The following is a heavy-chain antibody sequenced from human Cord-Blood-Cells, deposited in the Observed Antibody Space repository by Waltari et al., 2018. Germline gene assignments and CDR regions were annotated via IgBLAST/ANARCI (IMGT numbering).Heavy chain of an antibody. CDR3: ARHPTPGYDILTGYFDY. V-gene: IGHV1-69*01. D-gene: IGHD3-9*01. Sequence: QVQLVQSGAEVKKPGSSVKVSCKASGGTFSSYAISWGRQAPGQGLEWMGGIIPIFGTANYAQKFQGRVTITADESTSTAYMELSSLRSEDTAVYYCARHPTPGYDILTGYFDYWGQGTLVTVSS. CDR2: IIPIFGTA. J-gene: IGHJ4*02. CDR1: GGTFSSYA.